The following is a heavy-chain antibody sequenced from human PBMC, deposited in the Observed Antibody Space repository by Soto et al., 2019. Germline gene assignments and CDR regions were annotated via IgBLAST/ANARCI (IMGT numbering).Heavy chain of an antibody. CDR3: ARNGDSSAYRGWFDP. CDR2: IYSGGTT. V-gene: IGHV3-66*01. J-gene: IGHJ5*02. Sequence: EVQLVESGGGLVQPGGSLRLSCAASGFTVSSNYMSWVRQAPGKGLEWVSVIYSGGTTYYADSVKGRFTISRDNSKNTLYLQMNSLRGEDTAVYYCARNGDSSAYRGWFDPWGQGTLVTVSS. CDR1: GFTVSSNY. D-gene: IGHD3-22*01.